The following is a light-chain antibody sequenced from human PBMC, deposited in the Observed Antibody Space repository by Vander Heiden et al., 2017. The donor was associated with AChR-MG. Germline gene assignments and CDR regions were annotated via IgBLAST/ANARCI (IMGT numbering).Light chain of an antibody. Sequence: DVQMTQSPSSLSASVGDRVTITCQASQDISDYLNWYQQKPGTAPRLLIYDVFNLQRGVPSRFSGSGYGTQFTLTISSRQPEDFATYYCQQYNNDPMYTFGQGTKLEIK. CDR3: QQYNNDPMYT. CDR1: QDISDY. V-gene: IGKV1-33*01. J-gene: IGKJ2*01. CDR2: DVF.